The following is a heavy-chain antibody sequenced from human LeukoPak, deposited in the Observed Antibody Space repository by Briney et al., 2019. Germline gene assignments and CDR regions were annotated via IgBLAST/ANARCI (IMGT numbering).Heavy chain of an antibody. CDR1: GFTFSSYS. V-gene: IGHV3-21*01. CDR2: ISSSSSYI. CDR3: ARRHDYYYTDV. Sequence: GGSLRLSCAASGFTFSSYSMNWVRQAPGKGLEWVSSISSSSSYIYYADSVKGRFTISRDNAKKSLYLQMNSLSAEDTAVYYCARRHDYYYTDVWGKGTTVTVSS. J-gene: IGHJ6*03.